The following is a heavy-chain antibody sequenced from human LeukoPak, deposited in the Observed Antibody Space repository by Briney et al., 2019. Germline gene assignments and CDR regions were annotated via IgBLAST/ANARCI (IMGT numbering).Heavy chain of an antibody. D-gene: IGHD5-12*01. J-gene: IGHJ4*02. CDR2: LWYEGSIK. CDR1: GFTLRSYG. Sequence: GGSLRLLCGASGFTLRSYGMHWVRQAPGKGLEWVIDLWYEGSIKYYADSVKGRFTIPRDNSKNTLYLQMDSLRAEDRAVYYFTTLMRGPTGYSAYGGEDYWGQGTLVTVSS. V-gene: IGHV3-33*03. CDR3: TTLMRGPTGYSAYGGEDY.